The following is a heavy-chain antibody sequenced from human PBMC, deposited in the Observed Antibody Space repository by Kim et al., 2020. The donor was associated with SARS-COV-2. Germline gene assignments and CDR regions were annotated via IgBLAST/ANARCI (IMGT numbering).Heavy chain of an antibody. V-gene: IGHV4-61*01. D-gene: IGHD3-22*01. CDR1: GGSVSSGSYY. Sequence: SETLSLTCTVSGGSVSSGSYYWSWIRQPPGKGLEWIGYIYYSGSTNYNPSLKSRVTISVDTSKNQFSLKLSSVTAADTAVYYCARVRYYYDSSGYYYDY. J-gene: IGHJ6*01. CDR2: IYYSGST. CDR3: ARVRYYYDSSGYYYDY.